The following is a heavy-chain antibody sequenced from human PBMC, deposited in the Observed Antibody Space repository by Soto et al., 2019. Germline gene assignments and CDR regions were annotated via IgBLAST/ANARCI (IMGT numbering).Heavy chain of an antibody. CDR3: ERRGIAAAGRDDFDY. CDR2: IYYSGST. CDR1: GGSISSSSYY. V-gene: IGHV4-39*01. D-gene: IGHD6-13*01. J-gene: IGHJ4*02. Sequence: PSETLSLTCTVSGGSISSSSYYWGWIRQPPGKGLEWIGSIYYSGSTYYNPSLKSRVTISVDTSKNQFSLKLSSVTAADTAVYYCERRGIAAAGRDDFDYCGQGTLVTVSS.